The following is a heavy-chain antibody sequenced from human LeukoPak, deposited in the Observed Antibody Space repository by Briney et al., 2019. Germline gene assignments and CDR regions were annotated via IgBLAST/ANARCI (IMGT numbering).Heavy chain of an antibody. CDR1: GFTFSAYG. CDR3: AKRGGLSSSSGWYYFDY. CDR2: ITGSGGST. D-gene: IGHD6-6*01. J-gene: IGHJ4*02. V-gene: IGHV3-23*01. Sequence: PGGSLRLSCAASGFTFSAYGMSWVRQAPGKGLEWVSGITGSGGSTFYADSVKGRFTISRDNSKNTLYLQMNSLRAEDTAVYYCAKRGGLSSSSGWYYFDYRGQGTLVTVSS.